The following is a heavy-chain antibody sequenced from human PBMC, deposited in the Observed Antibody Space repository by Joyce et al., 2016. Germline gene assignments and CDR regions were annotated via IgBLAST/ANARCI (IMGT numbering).Heavy chain of an antibody. D-gene: IGHD2-2*01. V-gene: IGHV1-2*06. CDR2: INPNTGDT. CDR1: GSTLTGYF. Sequence: QVQLMQSGAEVKKPGASVKVSCKVSGSTLTGYFMNWRRQAPGQGLEWMGRINPNTGDTDYAQKFQAIVTLTRDTSINTAYLELTSLTSDDTAMYFCAREGQDCSATSCSVVYWGQGTLVTVSS. J-gene: IGHJ4*02. CDR3: AREGQDCSATSCSVVY.